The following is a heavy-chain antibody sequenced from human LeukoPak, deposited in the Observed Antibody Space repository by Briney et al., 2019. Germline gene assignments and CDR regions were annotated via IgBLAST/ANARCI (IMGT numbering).Heavy chain of an antibody. CDR2: ISSSGSTI. J-gene: IGHJ4*02. Sequence: PGGSLRLSCAASGFTFSSYEMNWVRQAPGKGLEWVSYISSSGSTIYYADSVKGRFTISRDNAKNSLYLQMNSLRADDTAVYYCAREGNSGWYYFDYWGQGTLVTVSS. CDR3: AREGNSGWYYFDY. CDR1: GFTFSSYE. D-gene: IGHD6-19*01. V-gene: IGHV3-48*03.